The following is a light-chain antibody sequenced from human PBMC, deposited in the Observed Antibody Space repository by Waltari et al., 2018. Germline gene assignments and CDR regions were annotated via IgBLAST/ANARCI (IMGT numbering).Light chain of an antibody. Sequence: EVVLTQSPGTLSLSPGERATLSCGASRSVSGDYLAWYQQKPGQAPRLLIHSSSSRATGVPDRVSGSGSGTDFTLTISRLEPEDFAVYYCHQYGNSPFTFGPGTKVDIK. J-gene: IGKJ3*01. V-gene: IGKV3-20*01. CDR3: HQYGNSPFT. CDR2: SSS. CDR1: RSVSGDY.